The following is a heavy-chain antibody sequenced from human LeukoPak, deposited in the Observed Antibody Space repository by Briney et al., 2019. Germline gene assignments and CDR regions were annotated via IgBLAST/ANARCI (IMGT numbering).Heavy chain of an antibody. Sequence: QTLSLTCAISGDSVSSNTAAWDWIRQSPSRGLEWLGRTYYRSKWYNNYAGFVKSRITINSDTSKNQFSLQLNSVTPEDTAVYYCARDRYYGSGSYYNVIDYWGQGTLVTVSS. CDR1: GDSVSSNTAA. CDR2: TYYRSKWYN. J-gene: IGHJ4*02. D-gene: IGHD3-10*01. CDR3: ARDRYYGSGSYYNVIDY. V-gene: IGHV6-1*01.